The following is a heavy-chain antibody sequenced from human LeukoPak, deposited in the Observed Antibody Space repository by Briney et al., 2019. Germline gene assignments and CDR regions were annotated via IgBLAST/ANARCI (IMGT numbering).Heavy chain of an antibody. CDR2: ISYDGSNK. CDR1: GFTFSSYS. CDR3: ARLLRAAAGDY. J-gene: IGHJ4*02. Sequence: GGSLRLSCAASGFTFSSYSMNWVRQAPGKGLEWVAVISYDGSNKYYADSVKGRFTISRDNSKNTLYLQMNSLRAEDTAVYYCARLLRAAAGDYWGQGTLVTVSS. V-gene: IGHV3-30*03. D-gene: IGHD6-13*01.